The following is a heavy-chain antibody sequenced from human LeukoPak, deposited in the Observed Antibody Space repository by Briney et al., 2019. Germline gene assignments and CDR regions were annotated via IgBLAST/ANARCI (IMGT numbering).Heavy chain of an antibody. CDR3: AREPYYDSRGYCLDY. CDR1: GYSISSGYY. CDR2: IYHSGST. D-gene: IGHD3-22*01. Sequence: SETLSLTCTVSGYSISSGYYWGWIRQPPGKGLEWIGSIYHSGSTYYNPSLKSRVTISVDTSKNQFSLKLSSVTAADTAVYYCAREPYYDSRGYCLDYWGQGTLVTVSS. J-gene: IGHJ4*02. V-gene: IGHV4-38-2*02.